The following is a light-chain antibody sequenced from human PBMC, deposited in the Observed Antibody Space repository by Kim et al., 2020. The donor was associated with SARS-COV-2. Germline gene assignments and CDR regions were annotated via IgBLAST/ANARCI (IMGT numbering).Light chain of an antibody. J-gene: IGKJ5*01. CDR3: QQYYSLPLT. CDR2: WAS. V-gene: IGKV4-1*01. CDR1: HGVLTSNNRNS. Sequence: ATISCKSSHGVLTSNNRNSVAWYQKKPGQPPKLIIYWASTRESGVPDRFSGSGSGTDLALIINSLQAEDVAIYYCQQYYSLPLTFGQGTRLEIK.